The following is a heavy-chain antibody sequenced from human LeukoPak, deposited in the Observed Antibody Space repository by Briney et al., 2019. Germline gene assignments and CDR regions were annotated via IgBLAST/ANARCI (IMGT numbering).Heavy chain of an antibody. CDR3: ARQGNYYDSSGYYSAGAFDI. CDR2: IYTSGST. J-gene: IGHJ3*02. D-gene: IGHD3-22*01. V-gene: IGHV4-4*07. CDR1: GGSISSYY. Sequence: SETLSLTCTVSGGSISSYYWSWIRQPAGKGLEWIGRIYTSGSTNYNPSLKSRVTMSVDTSKNQFSLKLSSVTAADTAVYYCARQGNYYDSSGYYSAGAFDIWGQGTMVTVSS.